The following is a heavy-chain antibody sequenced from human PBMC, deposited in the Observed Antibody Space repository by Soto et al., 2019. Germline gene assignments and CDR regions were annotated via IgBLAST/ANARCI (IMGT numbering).Heavy chain of an antibody. Sequence: QVQLQESGPGLVKPSETLSLTCTVSGGTISSWYWSWIRQPPGKGLEWIGYIYYSGSTNCNPSLRRGVTISVDTSKNKCSLKLSSVTAADTAVYYCARRYGSAIDYWGQGTLVTVSS. D-gene: IGHD1-26*01. CDR1: GGTISSWY. CDR3: ARRYGSAIDY. J-gene: IGHJ4*02. V-gene: IGHV4-59*08. CDR2: IYYSGST.